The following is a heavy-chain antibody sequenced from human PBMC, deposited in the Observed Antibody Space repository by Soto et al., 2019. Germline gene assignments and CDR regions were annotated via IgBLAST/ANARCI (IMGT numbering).Heavy chain of an antibody. J-gene: IGHJ5*02. CDR1: GGSIISYY. D-gene: IGHD4-17*01. CDR3: ARLPSADYVGIFDP. Sequence: QVQLQESGPGLVKPSETLSLTCTVSGGSIISYYWSWIRQPPGKGLEWIGYSYYSGSTNYNPSLKSRVTIPVDTYTIQSSLALTSLTAADTAVYYCARLPSADYVGIFDPWGQGTLVTVSS. CDR2: SYYSGST. V-gene: IGHV4-59*01.